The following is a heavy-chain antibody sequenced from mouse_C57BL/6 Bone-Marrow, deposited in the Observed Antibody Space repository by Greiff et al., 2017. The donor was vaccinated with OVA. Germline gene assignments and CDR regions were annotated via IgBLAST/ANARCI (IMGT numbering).Heavy chain of an antibody. D-gene: IGHD2-1*01. Sequence: VHVKQSGPVLVKPGASVKMSCKASGYTFTDYYMNWVKQSHGKSLEWIGVINPYNGGTSYNQKFKGKATLTVDKSSSTAYMELNSLTSEDSAVYYCANYGNYSYAMDYWGQGTSVTVSS. J-gene: IGHJ4*01. CDR1: GYTFTDYY. CDR2: INPYNGGT. V-gene: IGHV1-19*01. CDR3: ANYGNYSYAMDY.